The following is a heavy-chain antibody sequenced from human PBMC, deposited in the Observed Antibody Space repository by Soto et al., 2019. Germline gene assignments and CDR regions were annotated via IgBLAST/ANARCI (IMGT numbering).Heavy chain of an antibody. D-gene: IGHD2-2*02. CDR3: AVAYCSYNSCYTLLASDY. Sequence: ASVKVSCKASGYTFTGYYMHWVRQAPGQGLEWMGWINPDSGGTNYAQKFQGRVTMTRDTSISTAYMELSRLRSDDTAVYYCAVAYCSYNSCYTLLASDYWGQGTRVTLSS. CDR2: INPDSGGT. CDR1: GYTFTGYY. J-gene: IGHJ4*02. V-gene: IGHV1-2*02.